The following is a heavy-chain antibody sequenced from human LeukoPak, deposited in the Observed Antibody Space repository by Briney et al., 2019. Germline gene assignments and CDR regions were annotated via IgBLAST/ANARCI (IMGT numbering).Heavy chain of an antibody. D-gene: IGHD1-26*01. CDR1: GFTFSNYA. V-gene: IGHV3-23*01. J-gene: IGHJ4*02. CDR3: AKDRGGNYLFYLDY. Sequence: GGSLRLSCEASGFTFSNYAMTWVRQAPGKGLEWVSGISGSGGSTYYADSVKGRFTISRDNSKNTLYLQMNSLRAEDTAVYYCAKDRGGNYLFYLDYWGQGTLVTVSS. CDR2: ISGSGGST.